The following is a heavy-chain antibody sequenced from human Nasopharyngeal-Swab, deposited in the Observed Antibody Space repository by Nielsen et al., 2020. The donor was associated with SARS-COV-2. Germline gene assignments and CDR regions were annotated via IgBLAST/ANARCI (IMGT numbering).Heavy chain of an antibody. Sequence: GGSLRLSCAASGFTFSSYWMSWVRQAPGKGLEWVANIKQDGSEKYYVDSVKGRFTISRDNAKNSLYLQMNSLRAEDTAVYYCASEGSRNYNYDFWSGYYFNWFDPWGQGTLVTVSS. D-gene: IGHD3-3*01. CDR2: IKQDGSEK. CDR3: ASEGSRNYNYDFWSGYYFNWFDP. V-gene: IGHV3-7*01. CDR1: GFTFSSYW. J-gene: IGHJ5*02.